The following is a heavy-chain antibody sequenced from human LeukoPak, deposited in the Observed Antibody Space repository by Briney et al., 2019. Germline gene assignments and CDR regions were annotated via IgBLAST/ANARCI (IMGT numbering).Heavy chain of an antibody. Sequence: SETLSLTCAVYGGSFSGYYWSWIRQPPGKGLEWIGYIYYSGSTNYNPSLKSRVTISVDTSKNQFSLKLSSVTAADTAVYCCARLHYGSGSYFDYWGQGTLVTVSS. V-gene: IGHV4-59*08. CDR2: IYYSGST. D-gene: IGHD3-10*01. J-gene: IGHJ4*02. CDR3: ARLHYGSGSYFDY. CDR1: GGSFSGYY.